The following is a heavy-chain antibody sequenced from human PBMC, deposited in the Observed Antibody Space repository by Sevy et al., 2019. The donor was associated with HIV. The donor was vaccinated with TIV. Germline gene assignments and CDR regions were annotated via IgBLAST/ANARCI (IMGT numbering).Heavy chain of an antibody. Sequence: GGSLRLSCAVSGFSFDSYGMTWVRQAPGKGLEWVSGISGSGSRTYYADSVKGRFIISRDNSKNTLDLQMNSLRSEDTGLYYGGKGGGGHYDPDEIGYYFYYYNMDVWGKGTTVTVSS. CDR2: ISGSGSRT. V-gene: IGHV3-23*01. CDR1: GFSFDSYG. CDR3: GKGGGGHYDPDEIGYYFYYYNMDV. D-gene: IGHD3-22*01. J-gene: IGHJ6*03.